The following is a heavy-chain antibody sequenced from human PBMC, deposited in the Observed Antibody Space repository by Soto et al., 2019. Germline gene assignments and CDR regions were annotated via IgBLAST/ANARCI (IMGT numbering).Heavy chain of an antibody. D-gene: IGHD2-2*02. V-gene: IGHV5-10-1*01. CDR3: ARGVGCSSTSCYTRFDP. J-gene: IGHJ5*02. Sequence: PGESLKISCKGSGYSFTSYWISWVRQMPGKGLEWMGRIDPSDSYTNYSPSFQGHVTISADKSISTAYLQWSSLKASDTAMYYCARGVGCSSTSCYTRFDPWGQGTLVTVSS. CDR1: GYSFTSYW. CDR2: IDPSDSYT.